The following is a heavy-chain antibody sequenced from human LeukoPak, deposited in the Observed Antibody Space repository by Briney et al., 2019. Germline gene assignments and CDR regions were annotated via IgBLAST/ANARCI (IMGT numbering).Heavy chain of an antibody. J-gene: IGHJ5*02. CDR3: ARGGDILTGVPWFDP. CDR2: INPNSGGT. Sequence: ASVKVSCKASGYTFTGYYMHWVRQAPGQGLEWMGWINPNSGGTNYAQKFQGWVTMTRGTSISTAYMELSRLRSDDTVVYYCARGGDILTGVPWFDPWGQGTLVTVSS. D-gene: IGHD3-9*01. V-gene: IGHV1-2*04. CDR1: GYTFTGYY.